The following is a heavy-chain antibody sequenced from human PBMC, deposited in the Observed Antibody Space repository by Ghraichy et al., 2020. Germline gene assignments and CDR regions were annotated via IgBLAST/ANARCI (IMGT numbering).Heavy chain of an antibody. J-gene: IGHJ2*01. CDR3: GRTEWLDYFDL. Sequence: SQTLSLTCAISGDSVSSDTASWNWIRQSPSGGLEWLGRTYHRSRWYTDYAVSVKSRMIINPDTSNNQLSLQLSSVTPEDTAVYYCGRTEWLDYFDLWGRGTLVTVSS. D-gene: IGHD3-3*01. V-gene: IGHV6-1*01. CDR2: TYHRSRWYT. CDR1: GDSVSSDTAS.